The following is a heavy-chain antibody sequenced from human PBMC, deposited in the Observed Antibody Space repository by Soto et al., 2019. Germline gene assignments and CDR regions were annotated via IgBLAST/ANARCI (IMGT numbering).Heavy chain of an antibody. CDR3: AREKVGTTFFDT. CDR2: IYPSVSS. Sequence: SETLSLTCSVSVFAISGGYYWSWVRQPPGKGLEWIGSIYPSVSSYHNPSLATRLGLSIDASKNQFTLNLTSVTAADTALYFCAREKVGTTFFDTWGQGIQVTVS. D-gene: IGHD2-21*02. CDR1: VFAISGGYY. J-gene: IGHJ4*02. V-gene: IGHV4-38-2*02.